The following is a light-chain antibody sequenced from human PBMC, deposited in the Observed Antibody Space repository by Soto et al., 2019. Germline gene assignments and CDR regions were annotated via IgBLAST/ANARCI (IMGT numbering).Light chain of an antibody. J-gene: IGKJ1*01. V-gene: IGKV3-11*01. CDR1: QSVSSY. CDR3: QQRSNWPPT. CDR2: DAS. Sequence: EIVLTQSPATLSLSPGERATLSCRASQSVSSYLAWYQQKPGQAPRLLIYDASNRATGIPDRFSGSGSGADFTLTISSLEPEDFAVYYCQQRSNWPPTFGQGTKVDI.